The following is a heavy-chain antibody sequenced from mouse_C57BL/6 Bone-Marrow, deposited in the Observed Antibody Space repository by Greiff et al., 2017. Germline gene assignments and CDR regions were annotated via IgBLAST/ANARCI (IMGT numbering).Heavy chain of an antibody. J-gene: IGHJ3*01. CDR3: ARTFYYDYDAIFAY. CDR1: GFTFSDYG. V-gene: IGHV5-17*01. CDR2: ISSGSSTI. D-gene: IGHD2-4*01. Sequence: DVKLVESGGGLVKPGGSLKLSCAASGFTFSDYGMHWVRQAPEKGLEWVAYISSGSSTIYYADTVKGRFTISRDNAKNTLFLQMTSLRSEDTAMXYCARTFYYDYDAIFAYWGQGTLVTVSA.